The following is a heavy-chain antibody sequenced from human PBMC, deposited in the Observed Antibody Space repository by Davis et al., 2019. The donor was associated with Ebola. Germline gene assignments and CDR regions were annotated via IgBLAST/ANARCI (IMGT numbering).Heavy chain of an antibody. CDR3: ARGHSSGRSDL. CDR2: IYYSGST. CDR1: GASISSYY. V-gene: IGHV4-59*01. J-gene: IGHJ2*01. D-gene: IGHD6-19*01. Sequence: GSLRLSCTVSGASISSYYWSWIRQPPGKGLEWIGYIYYSGSTDYNPSLKSRVTISVDTSKNQFSLKLSSVTAADTAVYYCARGHSSGRSDLWGRGTLVTVSS.